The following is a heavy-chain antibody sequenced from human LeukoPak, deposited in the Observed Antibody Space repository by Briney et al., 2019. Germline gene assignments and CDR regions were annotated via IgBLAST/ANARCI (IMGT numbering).Heavy chain of an antibody. CDR1: GFTVSNTF. J-gene: IGHJ3*02. D-gene: IGHD1-26*01. CDR3: ARVQFFGTYSEAFDI. Sequence: GGSLRLSCAASGFTVSNTFVTWVRQAPGKGPEWVSIIYTGGTKHYADSVRGRFTDSRDDSKNTLYLQMNSLRAEDTAVYYCARVQFFGTYSEAFDIWGRGTMVTVSS. CDR2: IYTGGTK. V-gene: IGHV3-53*01.